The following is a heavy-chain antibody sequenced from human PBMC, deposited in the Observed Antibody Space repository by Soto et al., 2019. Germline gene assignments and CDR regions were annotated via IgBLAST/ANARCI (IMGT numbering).Heavy chain of an antibody. CDR1: GGSVSRVSYY. CDR3: ARDYGDYQFDY. Sequence: SETLSLTCNVSGGSVSRVSYYWGWIRQPPGKGLEWIGNIYYRGTTYYNPSLKSRVTISVDTSKNQFSLKLASVTAADTAVYYCARDYGDYQFDYWGQGTLVTVSS. D-gene: IGHD4-17*01. J-gene: IGHJ4*02. CDR2: IYYRGTT. V-gene: IGHV4-39*02.